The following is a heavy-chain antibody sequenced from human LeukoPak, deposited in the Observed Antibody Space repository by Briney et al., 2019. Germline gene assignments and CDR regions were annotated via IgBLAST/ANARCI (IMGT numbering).Heavy chain of an antibody. V-gene: IGHV3-30*02. CDR1: GFTFSSYG. J-gene: IGHJ6*03. CDR2: IRYDGSNK. CDR3: ARIWYDFWSGPYYMDV. Sequence: GGSLRLSCAASGFTFSSYGMHWVRQAPGKGLEWVAFIRYDGSNKYYADSVKGRFTISRDNAKNSLYLQMNSLRAEDTAVYYCARIWYDFWSGPYYMDVWGKGTTVTVSS. D-gene: IGHD3-3*01.